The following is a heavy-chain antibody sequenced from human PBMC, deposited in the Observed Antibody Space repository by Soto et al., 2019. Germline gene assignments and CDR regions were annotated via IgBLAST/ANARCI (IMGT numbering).Heavy chain of an antibody. V-gene: IGHV1-3*01. CDR3: ARGDIVVVAAAGKGWFDP. D-gene: IGHD2-15*01. CDR2: INAGNGNT. J-gene: IGHJ5*02. Sequence: ASVKVSCKASGYTFTSYAMHWVRQAPGQRLEWMGWINAGNGNTKYSQKFQGRVTITRDTSASTAYMELSSLRSEDTAVYYCARGDIVVVAAAGKGWFDPWGQGTLVTVSS. CDR1: GYTFTSYA.